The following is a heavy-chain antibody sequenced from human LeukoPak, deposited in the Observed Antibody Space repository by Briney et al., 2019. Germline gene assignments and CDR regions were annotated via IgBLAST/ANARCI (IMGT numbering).Heavy chain of an antibody. D-gene: IGHD3-10*01. CDR1: GFTLSSYSMN. V-gene: IGHV4-39*01. CDR3: ARHEVLLWFGDRYWFDP. Sequence: GSLRLSCAASGFTLSSYSMNWVRQAPGKGLEWIGSIYYSGSTYYNPSLKSRVTISVDTSKNQFSLKLSSVTAADTAVYYCARHEVLLWFGDRYWFDPWGQGTLVTVSS. J-gene: IGHJ5*02. CDR2: IYYSGST.